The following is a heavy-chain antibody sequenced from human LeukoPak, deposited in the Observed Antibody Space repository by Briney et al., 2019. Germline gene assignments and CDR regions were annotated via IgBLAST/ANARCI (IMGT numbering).Heavy chain of an antibody. Sequence: GGSLRFSCSASGLALSSYWMHLARQAPGPGLDRVAFMQYDGSQLYYAASVKGRFTISRYNSTDALFLQMNSLSPQDTAVYLCSGKAAAFYFDYWGQGTLVSVSS. V-gene: IGHV3-30*02. CDR2: MQYDGSQL. CDR1: GLALSSYW. CDR3: SGKAAAFYFDY. D-gene: IGHD6-13*01. J-gene: IGHJ4*02.